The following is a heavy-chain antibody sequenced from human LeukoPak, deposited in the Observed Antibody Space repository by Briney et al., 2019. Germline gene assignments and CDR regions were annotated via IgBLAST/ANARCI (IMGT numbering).Heavy chain of an antibody. CDR3: ARDGTNADY. Sequence: GGSLRLSCAASGFTFDDYAMHWVRQAPGKGLEWVSGISWNSGSIGYADSVKGRFTISRDNAKNSLYLQMNSLRAEDTAVYYCARDGTNADYWGQGTLVTVSS. CDR1: GFTFDDYA. D-gene: IGHD1-1*01. CDR2: ISWNSGSI. J-gene: IGHJ4*02. V-gene: IGHV3-9*01.